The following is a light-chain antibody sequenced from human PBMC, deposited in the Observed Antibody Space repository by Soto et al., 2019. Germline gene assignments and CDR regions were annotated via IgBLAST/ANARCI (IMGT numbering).Light chain of an antibody. CDR2: TAS. CDR3: QKYDSAPQT. CDR1: QDMGNY. J-gene: IGKJ1*01. Sequence: DIQMTQSPSSLSASVGDRVSITCRASQDMGNYLAWFQQKPGRVPKLLIHTASSLQSGVPSRFSGSGSGSDFTLTISSLQPEDVATYFCQKYDSAPQTFGQGTKVEIK. V-gene: IGKV1-27*01.